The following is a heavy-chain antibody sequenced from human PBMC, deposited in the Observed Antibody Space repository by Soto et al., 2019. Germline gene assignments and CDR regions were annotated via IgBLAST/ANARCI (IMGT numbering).Heavy chain of an antibody. CDR2: IHYTGRI. D-gene: IGHD3-9*01. Sequence: QVQLQESGPGLVKPSETLSLTCTVSGVSVTSGSYYWSWIRQPPGGGLEWIGYIHYTGRISYNPSLRSRVSISRATSEKLFFLSVSAVTTEDTAGYYCARDCRGLGIRRPLDYWGQGTLVAVSS. CDR3: ARDCRGLGIRRPLDY. V-gene: IGHV4-61*03. CDR1: GVSVTSGSYY. J-gene: IGHJ4*02.